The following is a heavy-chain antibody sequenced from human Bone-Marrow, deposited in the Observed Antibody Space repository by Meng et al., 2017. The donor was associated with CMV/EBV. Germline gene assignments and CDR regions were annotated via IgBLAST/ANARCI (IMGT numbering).Heavy chain of an antibody. V-gene: IGHV1-2*02. CDR1: GYTFTGYY. D-gene: IGHD2/OR15-2a*01. CDR3: AKAGLGNVIEPRTMPDENYYFSSLDV. CDR2: INPNSGGT. Sequence: ASVKVSCKTSGYTFTGYYMHWVRQAPGQGLEWMGWINPNSGGTKYAQNFQGRVTMTRDTSFSTAYMELSSLRSDDTAVYYCAKAGLGNVIEPRTMPDENYYFSSLDVWGQGTTVTVSS. J-gene: IGHJ6*02.